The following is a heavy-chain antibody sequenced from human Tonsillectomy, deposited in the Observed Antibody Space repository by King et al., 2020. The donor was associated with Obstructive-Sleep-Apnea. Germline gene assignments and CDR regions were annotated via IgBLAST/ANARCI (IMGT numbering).Heavy chain of an antibody. CDR3: ARALIEYSGYDDGYYGMDV. V-gene: IGHV4-59*01. Sequence: VQLQESGPGLVKPSETLSLTCTVSGGSISSYYWSWIRQPPGKGLEWIGYIYYSGSTNYNPSLKSRVTISVDTSKNQFSLKLSSVTAADTAVYYCARALIEYSGYDDGYYGMDVWGQGTTVTVSS. D-gene: IGHD5-12*01. CDR1: GGSISSYY. J-gene: IGHJ6*02. CDR2: IYYSGST.